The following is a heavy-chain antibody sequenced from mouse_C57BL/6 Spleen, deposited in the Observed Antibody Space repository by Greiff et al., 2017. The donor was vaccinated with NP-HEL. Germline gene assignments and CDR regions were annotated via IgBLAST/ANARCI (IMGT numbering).Heavy chain of an antibody. CDR2: ISDGGSYT. V-gene: IGHV5-4*01. CDR3: ARDDGYYDYYAMDY. D-gene: IGHD2-3*01. CDR1: GFTFSSYA. J-gene: IGHJ4*01. Sequence: DVQLVESGGGLVKPGGSLKLSCAASGFTFSSYAMSWVRQTPEKRLEWVATISDGGSYTYYPDNVKGRFTISRDNAKNNLYLQMSHLKSEDTAMYYCARDDGYYDYYAMDYWGQGTSVTVSS.